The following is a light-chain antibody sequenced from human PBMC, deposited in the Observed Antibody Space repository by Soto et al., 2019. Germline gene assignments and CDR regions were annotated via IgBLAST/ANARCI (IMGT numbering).Light chain of an antibody. CDR1: QNISPW. CDR2: KAS. Sequence: DIQMTQSPSTLSASVGDRVIITCRASQNISPWLAWYQQKPGKAPKILIYKASSLESGVPSRFSGSDSGTEFTLTINSLQPDDFATYYCQQYKTYSRTFGQGTKLEIK. J-gene: IGKJ2*01. CDR3: QQYKTYSRT. V-gene: IGKV1-5*03.